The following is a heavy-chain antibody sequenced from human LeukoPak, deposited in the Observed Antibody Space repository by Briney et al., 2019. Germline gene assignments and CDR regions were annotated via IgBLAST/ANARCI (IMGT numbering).Heavy chain of an antibody. V-gene: IGHV3-33*08. J-gene: IGHJ4*02. CDR2: IWYGGSNK. D-gene: IGHD1-26*01. Sequence: GGSLRLSCAASGFTFSSYGMHWVRQAPGKGLEWVAVIWYGGSNKYYADSVKGRFTISRDNSKNTLYLQMNSLRAEDTAVYYCASGSYSTGLDYWGQGTLVTVSS. CDR3: ASGSYSTGLDY. CDR1: GFTFSSYG.